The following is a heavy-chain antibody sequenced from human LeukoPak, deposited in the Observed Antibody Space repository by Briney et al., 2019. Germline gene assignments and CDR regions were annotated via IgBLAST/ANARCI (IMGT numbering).Heavy chain of an antibody. Sequence: SETLSLTCAVYGGSFSGYYWSWIRQPPGKGLEWIGEINHSGSTNYNPSLKSRVTISGDTSKNQFSLKLNSVTAADTAVYYCARGYGSGSYYAYWGQGTLVTVSS. D-gene: IGHD3-10*01. J-gene: IGHJ4*02. CDR2: INHSGST. CDR1: GGSFSGYY. V-gene: IGHV4-34*01. CDR3: ARGYGSGSYYAY.